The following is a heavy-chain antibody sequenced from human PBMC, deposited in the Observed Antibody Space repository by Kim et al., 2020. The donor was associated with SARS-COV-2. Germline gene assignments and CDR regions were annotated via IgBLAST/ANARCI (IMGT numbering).Heavy chain of an antibody. CDR1: GFTFSSYA. CDR2: ISSNGGST. D-gene: IGHD3-9*01. V-gene: IGHV3-64*01. CDR3: ARALRYFDRDAFDI. Sequence: GGSLRLSCAASGFTFSSYAMHWVRQAPGKGLEYVSAISSNGGSTYYANSVKGRFTISRDNSKNTLYLQMGSLRAEDMAVYYCARALRYFDRDAFDIWGQGTMVTVSS. J-gene: IGHJ3*02.